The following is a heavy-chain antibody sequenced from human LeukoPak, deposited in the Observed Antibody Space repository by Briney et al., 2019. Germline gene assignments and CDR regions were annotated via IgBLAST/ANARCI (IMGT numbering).Heavy chain of an antibody. Sequence: ASVKVSCKASVYTFTGYYMHWVRQAPGQGLEWMGRINPNSGGTNYAQKFQGRVTMTRDTSISTAYMELSSLRSDDTAVYFCAREGHSSGWYWCFDPWGQGTLVTVSS. CDR2: INPNSGGT. CDR3: AREGHSSGWYWCFDP. V-gene: IGHV1-2*06. J-gene: IGHJ5*02. CDR1: VYTFTGYY. D-gene: IGHD6-19*01.